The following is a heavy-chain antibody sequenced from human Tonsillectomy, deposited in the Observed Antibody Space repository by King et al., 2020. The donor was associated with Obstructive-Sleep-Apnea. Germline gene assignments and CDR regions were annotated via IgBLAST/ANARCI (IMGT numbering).Heavy chain of an antibody. CDR1: GGSISSGGYY. Sequence: VQLQESGPGLVKPSQTLSLTCTVSGGSISSGGYYWSWIRQHPGKGLEWIGYIYYSGSTSYNPSLKSRVTISVDTSKNQFSLKLSSVTAADTAVYYCAKGYCSGGSCGIFQHWGQGPLVTVSS. D-gene: IGHD2-15*01. J-gene: IGHJ1*01. CDR2: IYYSGST. V-gene: IGHV4-31*03. CDR3: AKGYCSGGSCGIFQH.